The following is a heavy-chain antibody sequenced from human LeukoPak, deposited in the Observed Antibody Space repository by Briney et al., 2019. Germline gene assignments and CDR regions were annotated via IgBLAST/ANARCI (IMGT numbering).Heavy chain of an antibody. V-gene: IGHV4-61*08. Sequence: SETLSLTCTVSGGSISSSDYYCSWIRQPPGKGLEWIGYFYYSGSTTYNPSLKSRVTISVDTSKNRFSLKVNSVTAADTAVYYCARGTIAGGPNFDQWGQGTLVTVSP. J-gene: IGHJ4*02. D-gene: IGHD6-13*01. CDR1: GGSISSSDYY. CDR3: ARGTIAGGPNFDQ. CDR2: FYYSGST.